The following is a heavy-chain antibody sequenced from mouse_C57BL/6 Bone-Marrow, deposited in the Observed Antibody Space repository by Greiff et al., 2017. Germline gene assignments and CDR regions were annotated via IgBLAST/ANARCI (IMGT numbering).Heavy chain of an antibody. V-gene: IGHV1-81*01. Sequence: QVQLKESGAELARPGASVKLSCKASGYTFTSYGISWVKQRTGQGLEWIGEIYPRSGNTYYNEKFKGKATLTADKSSSTAYMELRSLTSEDSAVYFCATLRRDWYFDVWGTGTTVTVSS. J-gene: IGHJ1*03. CDR2: IYPRSGNT. D-gene: IGHD1-2*01. CDR1: GYTFTSYG. CDR3: ATLRRDWYFDV.